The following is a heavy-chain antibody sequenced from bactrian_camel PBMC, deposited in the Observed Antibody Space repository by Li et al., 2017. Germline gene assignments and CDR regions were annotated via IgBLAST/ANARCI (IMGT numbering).Heavy chain of an antibody. V-gene: IGHV3S53*01. CDR1: GYTDSLAS. CDR3: AADLRRCSISWYRRQEYNS. J-gene: IGHJ4*01. CDR2: FYSDGTS. D-gene: IGHD6*01. Sequence: HVQLVESGGGSVQAGGALRLSCAASGYTDSLASMGWFRQAPGKEREGVATFYSDGTSYVCADSVKGRFTISHDRSKNMGYLQMNNLKPEDTGIYYCAADLRRCSISWYRRQEYNSWGQGTQVTVS.